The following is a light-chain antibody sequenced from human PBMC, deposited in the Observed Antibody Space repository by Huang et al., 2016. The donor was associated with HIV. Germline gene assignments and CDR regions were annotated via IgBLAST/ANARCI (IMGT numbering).Light chain of an antibody. V-gene: IGKV1-5*03. J-gene: IGKJ1*01. CDR2: KTS. CDR3: QQYNSYPWT. CDR1: QGVSNW. Sequence: DIQLTQSPSTLSASVGDRVTITYRASQGVSNWLAWYQQKPGKAPNLLIYKTSSLESGVPSRFSGIGSGTVFALTISSLQPDDFATYYCQQYNSYPWTFGQGTRVDIK.